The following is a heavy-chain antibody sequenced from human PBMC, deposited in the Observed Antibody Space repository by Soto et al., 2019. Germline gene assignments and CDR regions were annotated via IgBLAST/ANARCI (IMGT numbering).Heavy chain of an antibody. D-gene: IGHD2-8*02. CDR2: INHSGST. CDR3: ARDKITGLVES. J-gene: IGHJ4*02. CDR1: GGSFSGYY. V-gene: IGHV4-34*01. Sequence: PSETLSLTCAVYGGSFSGYYWTWIRQPPGTGLEWIGEINHSGSTNYNPSLKSRVTISVDTSKNQFPLKLTSVTAADTAVYYCARDKITGLVESWGQATLVT.